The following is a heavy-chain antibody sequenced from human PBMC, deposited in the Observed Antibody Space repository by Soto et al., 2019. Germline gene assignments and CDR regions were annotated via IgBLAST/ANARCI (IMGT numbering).Heavy chain of an antibody. J-gene: IGHJ4*02. CDR2: ISYDGSNK. Sequence: GSLRLSCAASGFTFSSYGMHWVRQAPGKGLEWVAVISYDGSNKYYADSVKGRFTISRDNSKNTLYLQMNSLRAEDTAVYYCAKDRHDDSSGYFPLYYFDYWGQGTLVTVSS. D-gene: IGHD3-22*01. CDR1: GFTFSSYG. V-gene: IGHV3-30*18. CDR3: AKDRHDDSSGYFPLYYFDY.